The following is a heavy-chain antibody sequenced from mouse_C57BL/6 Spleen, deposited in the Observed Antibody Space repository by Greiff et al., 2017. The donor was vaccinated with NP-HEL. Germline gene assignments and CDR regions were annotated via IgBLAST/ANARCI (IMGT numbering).Heavy chain of an antibody. V-gene: IGHV1-85*01. D-gene: IGHD1-1*01. J-gene: IGHJ4*01. Sequence: VQLQESGPELVKPGASVKLSCKASGYTFTSYDINWVKQRPGQGLEWIGWIYPRDGSTKYNEKFKGKATLTVDTSSSTAYMELHSLTSADSAVYFCASITTVVARDAMDYWGQGTSVTVSS. CDR1: GYTFTSYD. CDR3: ASITTVVARDAMDY. CDR2: IYPRDGST.